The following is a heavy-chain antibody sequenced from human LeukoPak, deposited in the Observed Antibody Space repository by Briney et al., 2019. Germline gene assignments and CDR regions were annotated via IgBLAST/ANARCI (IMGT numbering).Heavy chain of an antibody. CDR3: ARVVAVAGTSYFDY. J-gene: IGHJ4*02. CDR1: GFTFSSYS. V-gene: IGHV3-48*01. D-gene: IGHD6-19*01. CDR2: ISSCSSTI. Sequence: PGGSLRLSCAASGFTFSSYSMNWVRQAPGKGLEWVSYISSCSSTIYYADSVKGRFTISRDNAKNSLYLQMNGLRAEDTAVYCCARVVAVAGTSYFDYWGQGTLVTVSS.